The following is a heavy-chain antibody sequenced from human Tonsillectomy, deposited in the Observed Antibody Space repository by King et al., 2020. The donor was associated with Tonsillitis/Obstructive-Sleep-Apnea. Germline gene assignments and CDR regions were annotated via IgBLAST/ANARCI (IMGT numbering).Heavy chain of an antibody. CDR2: ISSSGSTI. Sequence: VQLVESGGGLVKPGGSLRLSCAASGFTFSDYYMSWIRQAPGKGLEWISYISSSGSTIYYADSVKGRFTISRDNAKISLFLQMNTLRAEDTAVYYCARVASYYYYYMDAWGKGTTVTVSS. CDR3: ARVASYYYYYMDA. V-gene: IGHV3-11*01. CDR1: GFTFSDYY. J-gene: IGHJ6*03.